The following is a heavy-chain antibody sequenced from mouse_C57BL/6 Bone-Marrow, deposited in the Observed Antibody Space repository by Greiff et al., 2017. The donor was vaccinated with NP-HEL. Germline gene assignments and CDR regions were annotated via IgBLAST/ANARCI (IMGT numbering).Heavy chain of an antibody. V-gene: IGHV1-75*01. Sequence: QVQLQQSGPELVKPGASVKISCKASGYTFTDYYINWVKQRPGQGLEWIGWIFPGSGSTYYNEKFKGKATLTVDKSSSTAYMLLSSLTSEDSAVYFCARPYYGSSPGWYFDVWGTGTTVTVSS. CDR1: GYTFTDYY. CDR2: IFPGSGST. CDR3: ARPYYGSSPGWYFDV. J-gene: IGHJ1*03. D-gene: IGHD1-1*01.